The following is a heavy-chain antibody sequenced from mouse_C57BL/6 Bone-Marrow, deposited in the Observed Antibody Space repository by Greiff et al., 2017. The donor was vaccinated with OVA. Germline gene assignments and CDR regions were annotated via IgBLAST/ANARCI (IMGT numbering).Heavy chain of an antibody. Sequence: EVKLVESGGGLVQPGGSLSLSCAASGFTFTDYYMSWVRQPPGKALEWLSFIRNKANGYTTEYSASVKGRFTISRANAQSILYLQMNALRAEDSATYYCARLRLVYYAMDYWGQGTSVTVSS. V-gene: IGHV7-3*01. CDR2: IRNKANGYTT. CDR3: ARLRLVYYAMDY. CDR1: GFTFTDYY. J-gene: IGHJ4*01.